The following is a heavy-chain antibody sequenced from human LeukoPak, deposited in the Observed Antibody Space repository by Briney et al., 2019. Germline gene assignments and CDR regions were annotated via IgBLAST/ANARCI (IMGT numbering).Heavy chain of an antibody. CDR1: GGSFSGYY. CDR3: ARAPRLGEADISVLSGFDY. Sequence: SETLSLTCAVYGGSFSGYYWSWIRQPPGKGLEWIGEINHSGSTNYNPSLKSRVTISVDTSKNQFSLKLSSVTAADTAVYYCARAPRLGEADISVLSGFDYWGQGTLVTVSS. D-gene: IGHD3-9*01. J-gene: IGHJ4*02. V-gene: IGHV4-34*01. CDR2: INHSGST.